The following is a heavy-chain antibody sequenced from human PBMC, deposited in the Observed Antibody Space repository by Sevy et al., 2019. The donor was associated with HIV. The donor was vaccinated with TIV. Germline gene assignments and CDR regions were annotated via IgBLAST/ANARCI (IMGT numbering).Heavy chain of an antibody. J-gene: IGHJ3*02. CDR2: ISSSSSYI. V-gene: IGHV3-21*01. D-gene: IGHD3-22*01. CDR1: GFTFSSYS. Sequence: GGSLRLSCAASGFTFSSYSMNWVRQAPGKGLEWVSSISSSSSYIYYADSVKGRFTISRDNTKNSLYLQMNSLRAEDTAGYYCASMWYYSDSSGWDAFDIWGQGTMVTVSS. CDR3: ASMWYYSDSSGWDAFDI.